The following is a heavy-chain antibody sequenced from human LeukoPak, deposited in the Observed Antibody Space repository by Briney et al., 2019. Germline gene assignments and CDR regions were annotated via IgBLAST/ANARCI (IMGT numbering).Heavy chain of an antibody. CDR1: GFTFSDHH. Sequence: GGSLRLSCAASGFTFSDHHMDWVRQAPGKGLEWIGRSKNKDYAHSTVYAASVKGRFTFSRDDPKNSLYLQMNSLTTEDTAVYYCTRIFYYGTRGFYPDFRGQGTLVTVSS. CDR3: TRIFYYGTRGFYPDF. V-gene: IGHV3-72*01. D-gene: IGHD3-10*01. CDR2: SKNKDYAHST. J-gene: IGHJ4*02.